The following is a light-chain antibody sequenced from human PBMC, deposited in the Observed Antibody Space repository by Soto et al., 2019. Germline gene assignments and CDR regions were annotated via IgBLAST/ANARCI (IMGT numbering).Light chain of an antibody. Sequence: ALTQPPSASGSPGQSVTISCTGTSSDVGGYNYVSWYQQHPGKAPKLMIYEVSKRPSGVPDRFSGSKSGNTASLTVSGLQAEDEADYYCSSYAGSKVVFGGGTKLTVL. CDR1: SSDVGGYNY. CDR2: EVS. V-gene: IGLV2-8*01. J-gene: IGLJ2*01. CDR3: SSYAGSKVV.